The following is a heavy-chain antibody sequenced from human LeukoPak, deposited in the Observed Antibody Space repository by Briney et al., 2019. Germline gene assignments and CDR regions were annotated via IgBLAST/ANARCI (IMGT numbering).Heavy chain of an antibody. Sequence: GESLRLSRAASGFTFSSYWMSWVRQAPGKGLEWVANVKQDGSETYYVDSVKGRFTISRDNAKNSLFLQLNSLRVEDTALYYCARAYSYAFEPWGQGALVTVSS. D-gene: IGHD5-18*01. J-gene: IGHJ5*02. CDR1: GFTFSSYW. CDR2: VKQDGSET. CDR3: ARAYSYAFEP. V-gene: IGHV3-7*04.